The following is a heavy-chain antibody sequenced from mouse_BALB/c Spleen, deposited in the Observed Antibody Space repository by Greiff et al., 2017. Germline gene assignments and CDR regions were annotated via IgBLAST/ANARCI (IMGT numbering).Heavy chain of an antibody. D-gene: IGHD2-4*01. Sequence: EVQLVESGGGLVKPGGSLKLSCAASGFTFSSYAMSWVRQTPEKRLEWVASISSGGSTYYPDSVKGRFTISRDNARNILYLQMSSLRSEDTAMYYCARGTDYYDYVAWFAYWGQGTLVTVSA. CDR3: ARGTDYYDYVAWFAY. J-gene: IGHJ3*01. CDR2: ISSGGST. V-gene: IGHV5-6-5*01. CDR1: GFTFSSYA.